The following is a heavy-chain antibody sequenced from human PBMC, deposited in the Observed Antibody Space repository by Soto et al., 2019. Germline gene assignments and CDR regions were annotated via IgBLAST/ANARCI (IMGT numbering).Heavy chain of an antibody. V-gene: IGHV4-59*01. Sequence: SETLSLTCTVSGGSISSYYWSWIRQPPGKGLEWIGYIYYSGSTNYNPSLKSRVTMSVDTSKNQFSLKLSSVTAADTAVYYCARNVLWFGRPYYFDYWGQGSLVTVSS. CDR2: IYYSGST. CDR1: GGSISSYY. D-gene: IGHD3-10*01. CDR3: ARNVLWFGRPYYFDY. J-gene: IGHJ4*02.